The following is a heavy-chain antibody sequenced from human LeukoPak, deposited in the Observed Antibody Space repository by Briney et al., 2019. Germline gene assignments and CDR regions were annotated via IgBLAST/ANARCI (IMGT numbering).Heavy chain of an antibody. V-gene: IGHV4-34*01. D-gene: IGHD6-13*01. CDR2: INHSGST. CDR1: GGSFSGYY. Sequence: SETLSLTCAVYGGSFSGYYWSWIRQPPGKGLEWIGEINHSGSTNYNPSLKSRVTISVDTSKNQFSLKLSSVTAADTAVYYCARDPVGAAAGQRFDYWGQGTLVTVSS. J-gene: IGHJ4*02. CDR3: ARDPVGAAAGQRFDY.